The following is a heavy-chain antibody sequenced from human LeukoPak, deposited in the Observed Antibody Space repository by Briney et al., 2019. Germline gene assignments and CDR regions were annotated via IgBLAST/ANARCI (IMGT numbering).Heavy chain of an antibody. Sequence: SETLSLTCAVSGGSISSSNWWSWVRQPPGKGLEWIGEIYHSGSTNYNPSLKSRVTISVDKSKNQFSLKLSSVTAADTAVYYCARDDSSGYPDAFDIWGQGTMVTVSS. CDR1: GGSISSSNW. D-gene: IGHD3-22*01. J-gene: IGHJ3*02. V-gene: IGHV4-4*02. CDR2: IYHSGST. CDR3: ARDDSSGYPDAFDI.